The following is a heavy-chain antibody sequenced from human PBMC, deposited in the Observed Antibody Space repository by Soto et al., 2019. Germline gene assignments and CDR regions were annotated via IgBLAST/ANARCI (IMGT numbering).Heavy chain of an antibody. CDR1: GGSISSSSYY. J-gene: IGHJ6*02. CDR3: ERECITIFGVDTKVGGYYGMDV. Sequence: SETLSLTCTVSGGSISSSSYYWGWIRQPPGKGLEWIGSIYYSGSTYYNPSLKSRVTISVDTSKNQFSLKLSSVTAADTAVYYCERECITIFGVDTKVGGYYGMDVWGQGTTVTVSS. CDR2: IYYSGST. D-gene: IGHD3-3*01. V-gene: IGHV4-39*01.